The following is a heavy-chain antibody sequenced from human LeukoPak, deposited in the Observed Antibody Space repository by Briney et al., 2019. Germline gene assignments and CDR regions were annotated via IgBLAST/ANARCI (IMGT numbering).Heavy chain of an antibody. Sequence: PGESLRTTCKASGYSFTSYWIDWVRQVPGKGLEWVSAISGSGGSTYYADSVKGRFTISRDNSKNTLYLQMNSLRAEDTAVYYCAKTGPGGYFDYWGQGTLVTVSS. J-gene: IGHJ4*02. D-gene: IGHD3-10*01. V-gene: IGHV3-23*01. CDR3: AKTGPGGYFDY. CDR2: ISGSGGST. CDR1: GYSFTSYW.